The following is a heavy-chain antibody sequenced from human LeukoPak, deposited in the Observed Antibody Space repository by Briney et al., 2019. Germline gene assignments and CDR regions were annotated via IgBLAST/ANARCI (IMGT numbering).Heavy chain of an antibody. V-gene: IGHV1-46*01. J-gene: IGHJ4*02. CDR2: INPSGGST. CDR1: GYTFTSYY. D-gene: IGHD5-18*01. CDR3: ARRYSYGPTIDY. Sequence: ASVKVSCKASGYTFTSYYMHWVRQAPGQGLEWMGIINPSGGSTSYAQKFQGRVTMTRNTSISTAYMELSSLRSEDTAVYYCARRYSYGPTIDYWGQGTLVTVSS.